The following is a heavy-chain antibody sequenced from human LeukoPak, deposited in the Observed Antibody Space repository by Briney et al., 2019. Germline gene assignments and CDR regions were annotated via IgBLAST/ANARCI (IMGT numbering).Heavy chain of an antibody. CDR1: GFTFSSYA. V-gene: IGHV3-23*01. D-gene: IGHD3-16*02. CDR3: AKDSGTQNRITFGGVIVPPFDI. J-gene: IGHJ3*02. CDR2: ISGSGGST. Sequence: PGGSLRLSCAAPGFTFSSYAVSWVRQAPGKGLEWVSAISGSGGSTYYADSVKGRFTISRDNSKNTLYLQMNSLRAEDTAVYYCAKDSGTQNRITFGGVIVPPFDIWGQGTMVTVSS.